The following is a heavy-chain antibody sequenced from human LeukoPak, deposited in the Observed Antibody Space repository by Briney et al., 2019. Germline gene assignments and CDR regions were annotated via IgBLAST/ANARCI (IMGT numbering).Heavy chain of an antibody. CDR1: GYSFTCYW. CDR2: LYPGDSGT. V-gene: IGHV5-51*04. D-gene: IGHD1-7*01. Sequence: GGSLKIPLKGSGYSFTCYWIGWVRQVPGKGLGWMGNLYPGDSGTRYSRSFQGQVPLLPDQPHGTAYLEWDRLKAPDTAMDFRARYEMELPDPHFDYWGQGTLVTVSS. CDR3: ARYEMELPDPHFDY. J-gene: IGHJ4*02.